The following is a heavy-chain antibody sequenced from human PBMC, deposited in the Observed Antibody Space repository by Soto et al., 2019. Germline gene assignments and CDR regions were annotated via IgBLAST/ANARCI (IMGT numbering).Heavy chain of an antibody. V-gene: IGHV3-23*01. CDR3: AKVVPAANIR. CDR1: GFTFYSHA. J-gene: IGHJ4*02. D-gene: IGHD2-2*01. Sequence: PGGCLRLSCSAPGFTFYSHAMGWVRQAPGKGLEWVSAISGSGGSTYYADSVKGRFTISRDNSKNTLYLQMNSLRAEDTAVYYCAKVVPAANIRWGQGTLVTVSS. CDR2: ISGSGGST.